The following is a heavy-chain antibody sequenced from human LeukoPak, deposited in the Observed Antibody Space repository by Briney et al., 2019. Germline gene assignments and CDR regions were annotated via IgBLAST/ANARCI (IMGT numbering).Heavy chain of an antibody. D-gene: IGHD4-11*01. CDR1: GGTFNSYA. V-gene: IGHV1-69*05. CDR2: IIPIFGTA. J-gene: IGHJ6*03. Sequence: GSSVTVSCKASGGTFNSYAISWVRQAPGQGLEWMGGIIPIFGTANYAQKFQGRVTITTDESTSTAYMELSSLRSEDTAVYYCARVNPLTTGYYYYMDVWGQGTLVTVSS. CDR3: ARVNPLTTGYYYYMDV.